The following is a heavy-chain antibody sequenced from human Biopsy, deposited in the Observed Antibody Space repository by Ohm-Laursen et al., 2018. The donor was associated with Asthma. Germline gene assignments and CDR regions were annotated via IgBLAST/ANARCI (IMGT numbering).Heavy chain of an antibody. CDR3: ARTYYDFLTGQVNDAFDI. CDR2: INAGNGNT. J-gene: IGHJ3*02. D-gene: IGHD3-9*01. V-gene: IGHV1-3*01. CDR1: GYTFISYA. Sequence: ASVKVSCKASGYTFISYAIHWVRQAPGQRLEWMGWINAGNGNTKYSQKFQGRVTITRDTSASTAYMEMSSLRSEDTAVYYCARTYYDFLTGQVNDAFDIWGQGTMVTVSS.